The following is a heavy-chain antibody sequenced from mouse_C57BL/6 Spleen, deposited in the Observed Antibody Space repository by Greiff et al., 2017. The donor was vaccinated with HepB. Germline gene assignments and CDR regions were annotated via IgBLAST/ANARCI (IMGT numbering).Heavy chain of an antibody. CDR2: IDPENGDT. D-gene: IGHD2-2*01. CDR1: GFNIKDDY. J-gene: IGHJ2*01. CDR3: TRHYGYDGVFDY. Sequence: EVQLQQSGAELVRPGASVKLSCTASGFNIKDDYMHWVKQRPEQGLEWIGWIDPENGDTEYASKFQGKATITADTSSNTAYLQLSSLTSEDTAVYYCTRHYGYDGVFDYWGQGTTLTVSS. V-gene: IGHV14-4*01.